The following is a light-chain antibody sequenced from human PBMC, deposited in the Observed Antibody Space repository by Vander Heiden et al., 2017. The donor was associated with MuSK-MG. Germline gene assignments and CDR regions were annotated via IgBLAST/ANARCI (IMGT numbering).Light chain of an antibody. CDR1: QSVSSN. CDR2: GAS. Sequence: EIVMTQSPATLSVSPGERATLSCRASQSVSSNLAWYQHKPGQAPRLLIYGASTRATGIPARFSFSGSGTEFTLTISSLQSEDFAVSYCQQYNNWTPPYTFGQGTKLEIK. CDR3: QQYNNWTPPYT. J-gene: IGKJ2*01. V-gene: IGKV3-15*01.